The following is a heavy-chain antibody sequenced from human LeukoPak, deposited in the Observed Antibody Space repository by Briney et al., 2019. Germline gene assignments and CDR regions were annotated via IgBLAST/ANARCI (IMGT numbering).Heavy chain of an antibody. D-gene: IGHD2-21*02. V-gene: IGHV4-59*08. J-gene: IGHJ2*01. CDR1: GASISSYY. Sequence: SETLSLTCTVSGASISSYYWSWVRQPPGKGLEWIGYIYYSGSTNYNPSLKSRVTISVDTSKNQFSLKLSSVTAADTAVYYCASAYCGGDCTPYWYFDLWGRGTLVTVSS. CDR3: ASAYCGGDCTPYWYFDL. CDR2: IYYSGST.